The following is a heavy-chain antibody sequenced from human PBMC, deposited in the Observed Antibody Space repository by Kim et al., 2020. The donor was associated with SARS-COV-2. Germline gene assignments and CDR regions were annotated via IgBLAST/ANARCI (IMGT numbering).Heavy chain of an antibody. CDR1: GFTFSRHW. Sequence: GGSLRLSCVVSGFTFSRHWMSWVRQVPGKGLEYMAKINKDGTAKYYVDSVKGRFTISRDNAKNLLYLHMSTVRAEDTAVYYCARWTFDIWGQGSLVIVS. J-gene: IGHJ3*02. CDR3: ARWTFDI. V-gene: IGHV3-7*01. CDR2: INKDGTAK.